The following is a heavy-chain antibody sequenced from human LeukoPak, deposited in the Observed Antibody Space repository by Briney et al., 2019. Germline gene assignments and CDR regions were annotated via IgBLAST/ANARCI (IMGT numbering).Heavy chain of an antibody. J-gene: IGHJ4*02. V-gene: IGHV4-39*01. D-gene: IGHD5-18*01. CDR1: GGSISSSGYY. Sequence: SETLSLTCTVSGGSISSSGYYWGWIRQPPGKGLEWIGSIYSSGSAYFSPSLKSRVTISVDTSKNQFSLKVSSVTAADTAVYYCASLRGCSYGYCDYWGQGTLVTVSS. CDR3: ASLRGCSYGYCDY. CDR2: IYSSGSA.